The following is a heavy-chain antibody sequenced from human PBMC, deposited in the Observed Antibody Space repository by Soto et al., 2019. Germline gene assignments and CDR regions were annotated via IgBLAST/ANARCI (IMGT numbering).Heavy chain of an antibody. Sequence: GESLKISCQGSGYRFSSYWITWVRQKPGKGLEWMGRIDPSGSYTNYSASFEGHVTISADKANSTAYLQWSSLKASDSAMYYCTRLPVNTITSIDYWGQGTLVTVSS. CDR1: GYRFSSYW. CDR3: TRLPVNTITSIDY. V-gene: IGHV5-10-1*01. J-gene: IGHJ4*02. CDR2: IDPSGSYT. D-gene: IGHD4-17*01.